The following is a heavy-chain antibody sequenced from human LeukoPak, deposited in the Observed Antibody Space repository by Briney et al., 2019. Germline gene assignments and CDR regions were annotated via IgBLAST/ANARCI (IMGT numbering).Heavy chain of an antibody. Sequence: SETLSLTCTVSGGSISSGDYYWSWIRQPPGKGLEWIGYIYYSGSTYYNPSPKSRVTISVDTSKNQFSLKLSSVTAADTAVYYCARGPRLELDYWGQGTLVTVSS. CDR2: IYYSGST. CDR3: ARGPRLELDY. CDR1: GGSISSGDYY. D-gene: IGHD1-1*01. V-gene: IGHV4-30-4*01. J-gene: IGHJ4*02.